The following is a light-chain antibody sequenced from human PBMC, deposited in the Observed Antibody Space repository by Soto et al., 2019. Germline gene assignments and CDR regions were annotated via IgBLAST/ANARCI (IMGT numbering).Light chain of an antibody. V-gene: IGKV1-5*03. CDR1: QSISSW. CDR3: QQYDIFSLT. J-gene: IGKJ4*02. Sequence: DIQMTQSPSTLSASVGDRVTITCRASQSISSWLAWYQQKPGKAPKRLIYKASTLESGIPSRFSGGGSGTEFTLTISSLRPDDFATYYCQQYDIFSLTFGGGTKVEVK. CDR2: KAS.